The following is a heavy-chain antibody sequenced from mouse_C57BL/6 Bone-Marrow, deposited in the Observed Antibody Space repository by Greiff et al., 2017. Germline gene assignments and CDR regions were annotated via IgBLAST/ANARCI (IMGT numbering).Heavy chain of an antibody. CDR2: INPYNGDT. CDR3: ARGFDGYYVFSDY. Sequence: EVQLQQSGPELVKPGDSVKISCKASGYSFTGYFMNWVMQSHGKSLEWIGRINPYNGDTFYNQKFKGKATLTVDKSSSTAHMELRSLTSEDSAVYYCARGFDGYYVFSDYWGQGTTLTVSS. J-gene: IGHJ2*01. V-gene: IGHV1-20*01. CDR1: GYSFTGYF. D-gene: IGHD2-3*01.